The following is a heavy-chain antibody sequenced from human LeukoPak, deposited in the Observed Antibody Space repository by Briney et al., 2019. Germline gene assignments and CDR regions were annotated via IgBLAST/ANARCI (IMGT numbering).Heavy chain of an antibody. D-gene: IGHD3-10*01. V-gene: IGHV4-61*01. CDR2: IHYSGST. Sequence: SETLSLTCTVSGGSVSSGSYYWSWIRQPPGKGLEWIGQIHYSGSTNYNPSLKSRITISMDMSKKQLSLKLSSVTAADTAVYYCARIYYASGSYPVDYWGQGTLVTVSS. CDR1: GGSVSSGSYY. CDR3: ARIYYASGSYPVDY. J-gene: IGHJ4*02.